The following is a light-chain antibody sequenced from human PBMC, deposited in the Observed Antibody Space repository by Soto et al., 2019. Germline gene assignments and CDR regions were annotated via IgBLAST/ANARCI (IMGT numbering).Light chain of an antibody. CDR2: GAS. CDR1: QSISSN. J-gene: IGKJ1*01. V-gene: IGKV3-15*01. CDR3: QHYYNWPRT. Sequence: EIVMTQSPSTLSVSPGERATLSCRASQSISSNLAWYQQKPGQAPRLLIFGASTRATGTPARFSGSGSGTEFTLTISSLQSEDFAVYYCQHYYNWPRTFGQGTKVDI.